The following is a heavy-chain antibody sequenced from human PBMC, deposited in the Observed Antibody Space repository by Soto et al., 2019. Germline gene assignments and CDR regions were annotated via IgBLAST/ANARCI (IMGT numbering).Heavy chain of an antibody. J-gene: IGHJ6*02. CDR1: GYSFTSYW. CDR2: IYPGDSDT. V-gene: IGHV5-51*01. CDR3: ARKKYSSSSSYYYYGMDV. D-gene: IGHD6-6*01. Sequence: GESLKISCKGSGYSFTSYWIGWVRQMPGKGLEWMGIIYPGDSDTRYSPSFQGQVTISADKSISTAYLQWSSLKASDTAMYYCARKKYSSSSSYYYYGMDVWGQGTTVTVSS.